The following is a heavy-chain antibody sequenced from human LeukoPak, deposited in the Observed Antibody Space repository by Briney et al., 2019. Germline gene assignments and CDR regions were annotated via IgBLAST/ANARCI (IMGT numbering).Heavy chain of an antibody. D-gene: IGHD6-13*01. CDR2: ISSSGSTI. Sequence: AGSLRRSCAASGFTFSSYEMNWDRQGPGKGLEWLAYISSSGSTIYYADSVKGRFTISRDNAKNSLYLQLNSLRAEDTAVYYCARAPGSSGYAFDIWGQGTVVTVSS. V-gene: IGHV3-48*03. CDR1: GFTFSSYE. J-gene: IGHJ3*02. CDR3: ARAPGSSGYAFDI.